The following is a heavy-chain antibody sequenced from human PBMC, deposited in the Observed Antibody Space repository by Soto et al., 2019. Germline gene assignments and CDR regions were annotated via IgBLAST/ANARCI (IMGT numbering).Heavy chain of an antibody. D-gene: IGHD2-15*01. CDR2: ISYDGSNK. V-gene: IGHV3-30-3*01. CDR3: ARDLVWSDIVVVLTNWFDP. J-gene: IGHJ5*02. Sequence: QVQLVESGGGVVQPGRSLRLSCAASGFTFSSYAMHWVRQAPGKGLEWVAVISYDGSNKYYADSVKGRFTISRDNSKNTLYLQMNSLRAEDTAVYYCARDLVWSDIVVVLTNWFDPWGQGTLVTVSS. CDR1: GFTFSSYA.